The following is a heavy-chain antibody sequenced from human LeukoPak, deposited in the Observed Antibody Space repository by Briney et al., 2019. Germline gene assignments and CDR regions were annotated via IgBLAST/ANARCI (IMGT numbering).Heavy chain of an antibody. D-gene: IGHD3-10*01. CDR1: GFTFSSYA. CDR2: ISGSGGST. CDR3: AKVLLSMVRGKEDY. J-gene: IGHJ4*02. Sequence: GGSLRLSCAASGFTFSSYAMSWVRQAPGKGLEWVSAISGSGGSTYYADSVKGRFAISRDNFKNTLYLQMNSLRAEDTAVYYCAKVLLSMVRGKEDYWGQGTLVTVSS. V-gene: IGHV3-23*01.